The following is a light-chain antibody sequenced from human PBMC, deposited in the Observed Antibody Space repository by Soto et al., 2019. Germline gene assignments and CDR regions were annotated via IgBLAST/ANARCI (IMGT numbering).Light chain of an antibody. CDR3: QQYGSSPLT. V-gene: IGKV3-20*01. Sequence: EIVLTQSPGTLSLSPGERATLSCRASQSVSSSYLAWYQQKPGQAPRLLIYGTSNWATGIPVRFGGSGSGTDFTLTISRLEPEDFAVYYCQQYGSSPLTFGGGTKVEIK. J-gene: IGKJ4*01. CDR2: GTS. CDR1: QSVSSSY.